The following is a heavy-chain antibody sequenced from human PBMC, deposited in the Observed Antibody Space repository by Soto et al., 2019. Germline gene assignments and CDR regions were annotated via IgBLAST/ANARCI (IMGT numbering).Heavy chain of an antibody. D-gene: IGHD3-22*01. CDR2: IYYSGTT. CDR1: GGSISSGGYY. V-gene: IGHV4-31*03. Sequence: PSETLSLTCTVSGGSISSGGYYWTWIRQLPGKGLEWIAYIYYSGTTYSNPSLKSRVTISLDTSKNQFSLKLSSVTAADTAVYYCAREYYYDNSGYYSYYFDSWGQGTLVTVS. J-gene: IGHJ4*02. CDR3: AREYYYDNSGYYSYYFDS.